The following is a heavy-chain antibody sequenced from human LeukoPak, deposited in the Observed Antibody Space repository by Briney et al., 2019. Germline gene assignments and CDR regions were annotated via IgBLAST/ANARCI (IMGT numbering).Heavy chain of an antibody. Sequence: SETLSLTCAVYGGSFSGYYWSWIRQPPGKGLEWIGEINHSGSTNYNPSLKSRVTISVDTSKNQFSLKLSSVTAADTVVYYCAGASIYGDYVYWFDPWGQGTLVTVSS. CDR3: AGASIYGDYVYWFDP. CDR2: INHSGST. J-gene: IGHJ5*02. V-gene: IGHV4-34*01. D-gene: IGHD4-17*01. CDR1: GGSFSGYY.